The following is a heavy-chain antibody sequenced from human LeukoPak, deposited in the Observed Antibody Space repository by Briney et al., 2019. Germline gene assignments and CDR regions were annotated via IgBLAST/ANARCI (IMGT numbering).Heavy chain of an antibody. Sequence: PGGSLRLSCAASGFTFDDYAMHWVRQAPGKGLEWVSGISWNSGSIGYADSVKGRFTISRDNAKNSLYLQMNSLRAEDTALYYCAKGITMVRGAAPDYWGQGTLVTVSS. CDR3: AKGITMVRGAAPDY. J-gene: IGHJ4*02. CDR2: ISWNSGSI. D-gene: IGHD3-10*01. CDR1: GFTFDDYA. V-gene: IGHV3-9*01.